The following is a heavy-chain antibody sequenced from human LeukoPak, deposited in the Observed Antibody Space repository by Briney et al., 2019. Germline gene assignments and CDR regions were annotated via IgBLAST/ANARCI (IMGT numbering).Heavy chain of an antibody. J-gene: IGHJ3*02. V-gene: IGHV3-23*01. CDR1: GFTFSNYA. CDR2: VTGSGGDT. D-gene: IGHD1-14*01. Sequence: PGGSLRLSCAASGFTFSNYAMSWVRQTPGKGLECVSVVTGSGGDTYYTGSVNGRFTISRDNSKNTLYLQMNSLKTEDTAVYYCTTNDAFDIWGQGTMVIVSS. CDR3: TTNDAFDI.